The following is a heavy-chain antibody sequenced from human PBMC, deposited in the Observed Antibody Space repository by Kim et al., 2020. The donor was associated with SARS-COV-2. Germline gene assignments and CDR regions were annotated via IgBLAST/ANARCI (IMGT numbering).Heavy chain of an antibody. CDR3: ASLHYDFWSGYCG. D-gene: IGHD3-3*01. CDR2: IYYSGST. Sequence: SETLSLTCTVSGGSISSSSYYWGWIRQPPGKGLEWIGSIYYSGSTYYNPSLKSRVTISVDTSKNQFSLKLSSVTAADTAVYYCASLHYDFWSGYCGWGQGTLVTVSS. J-gene: IGHJ4*02. CDR1: GGSISSSSYY. V-gene: IGHV4-39*01.